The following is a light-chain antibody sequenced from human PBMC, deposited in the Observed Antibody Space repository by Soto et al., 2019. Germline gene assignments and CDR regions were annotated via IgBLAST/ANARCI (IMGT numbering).Light chain of an antibody. CDR1: SSDVGGYNY. Sequence: QSALTQPASVSGSPGQSITISCTATSSDVGGYNYVSWYQQHPGKAPKLMIYDVSNRPSGVSNRFSGSKSGNTASLTISGLQAEDEADYYCSSYTSSSTPHVVFGGGTQLTVL. CDR2: DVS. V-gene: IGLV2-14*01. CDR3: SSYTSSSTPHVV. J-gene: IGLJ2*01.